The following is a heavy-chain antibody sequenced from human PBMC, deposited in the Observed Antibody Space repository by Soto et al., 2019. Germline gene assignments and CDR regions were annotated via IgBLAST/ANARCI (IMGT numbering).Heavy chain of an antibody. Sequence: QVQLVQSGAEVKKPGASVKVSCKASGYTFSGYYIHWVRQAPGQGLEWMGWINPNSGGTKYAQKIQGRVTLTRDTSISTAYMDLGRLRSDDTATYFCAPVGITGTAGLHFWGQGTLVTVSS. V-gene: IGHV1-2*02. CDR2: INPNSGGT. J-gene: IGHJ4*02. D-gene: IGHD1-7*01. CDR1: GYTFSGYY. CDR3: APVGITGTAGLHF.